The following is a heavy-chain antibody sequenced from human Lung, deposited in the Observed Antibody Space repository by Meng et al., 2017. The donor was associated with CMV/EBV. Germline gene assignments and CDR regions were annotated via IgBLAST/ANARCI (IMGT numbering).Heavy chain of an antibody. CDR2: IRHDGTNK. Sequence: GESLKISCAASGFTLDEYGMHWVRQTPGKGLEGVAFIRHDGTNKFYGDSVKGRFTISRDNSKNTVSLQMNSLRPEETAIYYCAKDLLLFGGANAYFDSWGQGTQVTVSS. CDR3: AKDLLLFGGANAYFDS. J-gene: IGHJ4*02. V-gene: IGHV3-30*02. D-gene: IGHD3-10*01. CDR1: GFTLDEYG.